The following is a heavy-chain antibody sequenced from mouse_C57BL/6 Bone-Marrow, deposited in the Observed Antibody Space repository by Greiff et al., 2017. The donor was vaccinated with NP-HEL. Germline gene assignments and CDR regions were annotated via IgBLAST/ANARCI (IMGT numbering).Heavy chain of an antibody. Sequence: QVQLQQPGAELVMPGASVKLSCKASGYTFTSYWMHWVKQRPGQGLEWIGEIDPSDSYTNYNQKFKGKSTLTVDNSSSTAYLQLSRLTSEDAAVYYCARSYDGTTWGFAYWGQGTLVTVSA. CDR3: ARSYDGTTWGFAY. J-gene: IGHJ3*01. CDR1: GYTFTSYW. CDR2: IDPSDSYT. D-gene: IGHD2-3*01. V-gene: IGHV1-69*01.